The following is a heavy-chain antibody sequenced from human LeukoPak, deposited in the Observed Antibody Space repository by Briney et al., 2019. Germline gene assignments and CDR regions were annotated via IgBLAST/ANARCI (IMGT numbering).Heavy chain of an antibody. Sequence: SQTLSLTCAISGDSVSSNSAAWNGIRQSPSRGLEWLGRTYYRSKWYNDYAVSVKSRITTNPDTSKNQFSLHLNSVTPEDTAAYYCARGKWELLSHYWCFDLWGRGTLVTVSS. CDR1: GDSVSSNSAA. CDR2: TYYRSKWYN. V-gene: IGHV6-1*01. CDR3: ARGKWELLSHYWCFDL. D-gene: IGHD1-26*01. J-gene: IGHJ2*01.